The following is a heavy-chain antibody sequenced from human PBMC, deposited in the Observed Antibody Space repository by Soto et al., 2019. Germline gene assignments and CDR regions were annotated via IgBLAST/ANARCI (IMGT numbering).Heavy chain of an antibody. V-gene: IGHV1-3*01. J-gene: IGHJ6*02. Sequence: ASVRVSCKASGYTFTSYAMHWVRQAPGQRLEWMGWINAGNGTANYAQKFQGRVTITGDESTSTAYMELSSLRSEDTAVYYCARRAPPPIDSSSPWGGMDVWGQGTTVTVSS. CDR2: INAGNGTA. CDR3: ARRAPPPIDSSSPWGGMDV. D-gene: IGHD6-13*01. CDR1: GYTFTSYA.